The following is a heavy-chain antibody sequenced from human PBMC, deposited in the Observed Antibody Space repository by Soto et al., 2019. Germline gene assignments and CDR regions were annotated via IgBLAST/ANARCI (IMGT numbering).Heavy chain of an antibody. Sequence: EVQLVESGGGLVQPGGSLRLSCAASGFTFSSYWMSWVRQAPGKGLEWVANIKQDGSEKYYVDSVKGRFTISRDNAKNSLYLQMNSLRAEDTAVYYCARKSTYYYYYGMDVWGQGTTVTVSS. CDR3: ARKSTYYYYYGMDV. J-gene: IGHJ6*02. V-gene: IGHV3-7*05. CDR2: IKQDGSEK. CDR1: GFTFSSYW.